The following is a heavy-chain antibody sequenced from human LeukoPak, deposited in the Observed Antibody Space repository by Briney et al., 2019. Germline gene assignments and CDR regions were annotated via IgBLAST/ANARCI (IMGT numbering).Heavy chain of an antibody. D-gene: IGHD1-26*01. Sequence: GASVKVSCKASGYTFTSYDINWVRQAPGQGLEWMGWVSGDNGKTNYAQNFQGRLTMTTDTSTSTVYMELRSLRSDDTAVYYCARDPSGGTTTFDYWGQGTLVTVSS. CDR3: ARDPSGGTTTFDY. CDR1: GYTFTSYD. CDR2: VSGDNGKT. J-gene: IGHJ4*02. V-gene: IGHV1-18*01.